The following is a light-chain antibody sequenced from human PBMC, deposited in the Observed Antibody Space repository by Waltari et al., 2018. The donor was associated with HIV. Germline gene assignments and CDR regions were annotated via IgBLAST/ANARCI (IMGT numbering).Light chain of an antibody. CDR3: LQYNNWPPYT. CDR2: DAS. J-gene: IGKJ2*01. V-gene: IGKV3-15*01. Sequence: EIVMSQSPATLSVSPGERATLSCRASQSVSSKLAWYQRKPGQAPRLLIYDASTRATGVPARFSGSGSETEFTLTISSLQSEDFAVYYCLQYNNWPPYTFGQGTKLAIK. CDR1: QSVSSK.